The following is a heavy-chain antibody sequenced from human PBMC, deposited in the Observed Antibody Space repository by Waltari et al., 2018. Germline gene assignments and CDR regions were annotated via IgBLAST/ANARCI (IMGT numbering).Heavy chain of an antibody. J-gene: IGHJ4*02. Sequence: QVQLGQSGAEVKKPGSSVKVSGKASGGTFSSYAISGVRQAPGQGLEWMGGIIPIVGTANYAQKFQGRVTITTDESTSTAYMELSSLRSEDTAVYYCARSLSSGWFLFDYWGQGTLVTVSS. CDR2: IIPIVGTA. CDR1: GGTFSSYA. V-gene: IGHV1-69*05. D-gene: IGHD6-19*01. CDR3: ARSLSSGWFLFDY.